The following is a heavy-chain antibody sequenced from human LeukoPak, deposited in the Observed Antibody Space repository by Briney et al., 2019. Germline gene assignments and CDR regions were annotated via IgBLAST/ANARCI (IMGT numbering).Heavy chain of an antibody. CDR3: AHWSSRGAFDI. D-gene: IGHD1-26*01. V-gene: IGHV4-59*01. J-gene: IGHJ3*02. CDR2: IYYSGST. Sequence: SETLSLTCTVSGGSISSYYWNWIRQPPGKGLEWIGYIYYSGSTNYNPSLKSRVTISVDTSKNQFSLKLSSVTAADTAVYYCAHWSSRGAFDIWGQGTMVTVSS. CDR1: GGSISSYY.